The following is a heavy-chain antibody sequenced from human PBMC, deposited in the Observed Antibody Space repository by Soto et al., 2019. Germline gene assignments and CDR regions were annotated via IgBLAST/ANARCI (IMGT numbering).Heavy chain of an antibody. CDR3: ARGRRSGYCSSTSCYIRPYCGMDL. CDR2: ITHSGST. D-gene: IGHD2-2*03. J-gene: IGHJ6*02. V-gene: IGHV4-34*01. Sequence: PSETLSLTCAVYGGSFSGYYWSWIRQPPGKGLEWIGEITHSGSTNYNPSIKSRVTISVDTSKNQCSLKLSSVTAAVTAVYYCARGRRSGYCSSTSCYIRPYCGMDLRGQGTTGIVSS. CDR1: GGSFSGYY.